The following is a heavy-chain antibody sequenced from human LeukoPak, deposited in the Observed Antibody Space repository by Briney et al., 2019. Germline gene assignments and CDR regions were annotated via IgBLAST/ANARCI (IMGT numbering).Heavy chain of an antibody. CDR1: GFTFSSYR. V-gene: IGHV3-21*01. J-gene: IGHJ4*02. Sequence: KPGGSLRLSCAASGFTFSSYRMSWVRQAPGKGLEWVSSISSQSTYIYSADSLKGRFAISRDNAKNSLYLQMNSLRAEDTAVYYCARDPHLSGWSDCWGQGTLVTVSS. CDR2: ISSQSTYI. D-gene: IGHD6-19*01. CDR3: ARDPHLSGWSDC.